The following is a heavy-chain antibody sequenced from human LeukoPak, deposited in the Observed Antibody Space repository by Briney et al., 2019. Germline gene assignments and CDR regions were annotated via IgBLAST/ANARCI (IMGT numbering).Heavy chain of an antibody. CDR3: ATGGVNWVPEDAFDI. D-gene: IGHD7-27*01. CDR2: FDPEDGET. CDR1: GYTLTELS. J-gene: IGHJ3*02. V-gene: IGHV1-24*01. Sequence: ASVKVSCKVSGYTLTELSMRWVRQAPGKGLEWMGGFDPEDGETIYAQKFQGRVTMTEDTSTDTAYMELSSLRSEDTAVYYCATGGVNWVPEDAFDIWGQGTMVTVSS.